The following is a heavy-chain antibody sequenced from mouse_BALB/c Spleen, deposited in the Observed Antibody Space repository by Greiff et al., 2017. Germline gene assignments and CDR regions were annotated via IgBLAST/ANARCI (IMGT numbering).Heavy chain of an antibody. Sequence: QVQLQQSGAELVRPGSSVKISCKASGYAFSSYWMNWVKQRPGQGLEWIGQIYPGDGDTNYNGKFKGKATLTADKSSSTAYMQLSSLTSEDSAVYFCARPQYYGSSYFDYWGQGTTLTVSS. CDR2: IYPGDGDT. CDR1: GYAFSSYW. CDR3: ARPQYYGSSYFDY. J-gene: IGHJ2*01. V-gene: IGHV1-80*01. D-gene: IGHD1-1*01.